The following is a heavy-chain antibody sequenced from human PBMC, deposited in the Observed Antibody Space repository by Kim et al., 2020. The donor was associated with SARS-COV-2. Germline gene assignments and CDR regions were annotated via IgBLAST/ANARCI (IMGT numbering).Heavy chain of an antibody. J-gene: IGHJ4*02. CDR3: AKDQSRYCSSTSCYTLPN. CDR2: ISYDGSNK. Sequence: GGSLRLSCAASGFTFSSYGMHWVRQAPGKGLEWVAVISYDGSNKYYADSVKGRFTISRDNSKNTLYLQMNSLRAEDTAVYYCAKDQSRYCSSTSCYTLPNWGQGTLVTVSS. D-gene: IGHD2-2*02. CDR1: GFTFSSYG. V-gene: IGHV3-30*18.